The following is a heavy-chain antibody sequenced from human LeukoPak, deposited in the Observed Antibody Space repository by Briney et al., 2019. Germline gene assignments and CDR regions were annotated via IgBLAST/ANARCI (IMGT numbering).Heavy chain of an antibody. Sequence: SETLSLTCTVSGGSISSSSYYWGWIRQPPGKGLEWIGSIYYSGSTYYNPSLKSRVTISVDTSKNQFSLKLSSVTAADTAVYYCARERSDYYDSSGYYDYWGQGTLVTVSS. CDR2: IYYSGST. CDR3: ARERSDYYDSSGYYDY. V-gene: IGHV4-39*07. D-gene: IGHD3-22*01. J-gene: IGHJ4*02. CDR1: GGSISSSSYY.